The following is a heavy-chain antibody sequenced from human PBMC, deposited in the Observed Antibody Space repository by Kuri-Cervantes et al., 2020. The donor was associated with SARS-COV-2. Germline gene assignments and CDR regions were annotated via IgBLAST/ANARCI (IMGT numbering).Heavy chain of an antibody. J-gene: IGHJ5*02. Sequence: SVKVSCKASGGTFTTYGFTWVRQAPGQGLEWMGGIIPFFGTPNYAQKFEGRVTITADESTSTAYMELSSLRSEDTAVYYCARDPTYYDFWSGYSRGNWFDPWGQGTLVTVSS. D-gene: IGHD3-3*01. CDR1: GGTFTTYG. CDR3: ARDPTYYDFWSGYSRGNWFDP. V-gene: IGHV1-69*13. CDR2: IIPFFGTP.